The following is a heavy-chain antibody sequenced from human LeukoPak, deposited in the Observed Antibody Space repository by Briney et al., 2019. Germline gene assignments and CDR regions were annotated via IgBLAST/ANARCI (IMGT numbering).Heavy chain of an antibody. CDR1: GYDFSKCY. CDR2: FYPGNSIP. V-gene: IGHV5-51*01. J-gene: IGHJ4*02. D-gene: IGHD6-13*01. CDR3: ARCTTWYSGVY. Sequence: AGESLKISCKGSGYDFSKCYIGWVRQMPGGGLEWMAVFYPGNSIPTYSPSFQGQVTMSVDNSITTAYLQWSSLKASDTAMYYCARCTTWYSGVYWGQGTLVTVSS.